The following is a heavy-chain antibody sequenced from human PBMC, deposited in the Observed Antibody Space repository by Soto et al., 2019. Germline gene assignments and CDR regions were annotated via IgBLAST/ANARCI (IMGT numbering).Heavy chain of an antibody. CDR3: ARGSGYNYYYYYGMDV. J-gene: IGHJ6*02. CDR2: IYPGDSGT. CDR1: GYSFTSYW. D-gene: IGHD3-10*01. V-gene: IGHV5-51*01. Sequence: GESLKISCKGSGYSFTSYWIGWVRQMPGKGLEWMGIIYPGDSGTRYSPSFQGQVTISADKSISTAYLQWSSLKASDTAMYYCARGSGYNYYYYYGMDVWGQGTTVTVSS.